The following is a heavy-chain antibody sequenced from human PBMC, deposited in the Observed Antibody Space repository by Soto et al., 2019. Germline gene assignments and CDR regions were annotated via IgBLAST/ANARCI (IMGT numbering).Heavy chain of an antibody. J-gene: IGHJ6*03. CDR3: AKVGTRDYGDYAIHYYYMDV. D-gene: IGHD4-17*01. V-gene: IGHV3-23*01. CDR1: GFTFSSYA. Sequence: GGSLRLSCAASGFTFSSYAMSWVRQAPGKGLEWVSAISGSGGSTYYADSVKGRFTISRDNSKNTLYLQMNSLRAEDTAVYYCAKVGTRDYGDYAIHYYYMDVWGKGTTVTVSS. CDR2: ISGSGGST.